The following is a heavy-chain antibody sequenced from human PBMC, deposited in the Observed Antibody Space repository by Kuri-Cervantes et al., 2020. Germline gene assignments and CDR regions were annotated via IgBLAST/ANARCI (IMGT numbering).Heavy chain of an antibody. J-gene: IGHJ4*02. D-gene: IGHD3-9*01. Sequence: GESLKISCAASGFTFSTNGMHWVRQAPGKGLEWVAVISNDGSSYYYADSVKGRLTISRDNSKNTLYLQMNSLRAEDTAVYYCARQRYRGPFDYWGQGTLVTVSS. V-gene: IGHV3-30*03. CDR2: ISNDGSSY. CDR1: GFTFSTNG. CDR3: ARQRYRGPFDY.